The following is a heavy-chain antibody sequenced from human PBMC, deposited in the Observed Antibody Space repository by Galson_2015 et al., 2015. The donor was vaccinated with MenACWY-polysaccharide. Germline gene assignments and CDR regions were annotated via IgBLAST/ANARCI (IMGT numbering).Heavy chain of an antibody. J-gene: IGHJ5*02. V-gene: IGHV4-31*03. CDR1: GDSITIGGYF. CDR3: ARGGRAVSNRNWFDP. Sequence: TLSLTCTVSGDSITIGGYFWSWIRQHPGEGLGWIASISYDGSTYYNPSLKSRVTISVDTPKNQFSLKLNSVTAADTAVYYCARGGRAVSNRNWFDPWGQGTLVTVSS. D-gene: IGHD3-16*01. CDR2: ISYDGST.